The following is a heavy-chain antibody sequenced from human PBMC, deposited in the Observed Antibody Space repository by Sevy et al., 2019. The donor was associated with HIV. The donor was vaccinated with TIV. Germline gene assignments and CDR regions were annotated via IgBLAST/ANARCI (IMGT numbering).Heavy chain of an antibody. CDR3: ARDDGNYYFHY. V-gene: IGHV3-7*01. CDR2: IKQDAGQK. CDR1: GLTLSKYS. Sequence: GGSLRLSCAASGLTLSKYSMGWVRQAPGKGLEWVANIKQDAGQKYYVDSVKGRFTISRDNAKNSLYLQMNSLRAEDTAVYFCARDDGNYYFHYWGQGTLVTVSS. D-gene: IGHD1-7*01. J-gene: IGHJ4*02.